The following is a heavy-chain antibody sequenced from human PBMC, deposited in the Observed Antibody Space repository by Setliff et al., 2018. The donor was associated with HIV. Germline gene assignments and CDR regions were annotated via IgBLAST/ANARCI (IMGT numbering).Heavy chain of an antibody. CDR3: ARGGTSSNWFGP. CDR1: GDSIRNGGYS. D-gene: IGHD2-2*01. Sequence: PSETLSLTCVVSGDSIRNGGYSWTWIRQAPGKGLQWIGFIYNSVTTNYNPSLKSRATISLDTSKNQFSLKLTSVTAADTAVYYCARGGTSSNWFGPWGQGTLVTVSS. J-gene: IGHJ5*02. V-gene: IGHV4-61*08. CDR2: IYNSVTT.